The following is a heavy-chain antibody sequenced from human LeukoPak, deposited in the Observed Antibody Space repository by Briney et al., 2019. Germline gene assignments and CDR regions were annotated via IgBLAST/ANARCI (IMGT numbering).Heavy chain of an antibody. CDR3: GRVPGYSYGLVDY. Sequence: GGSLKISCKGSRESFTSYWIGWVRQMPGKGLEWMGIIYPGDSDTRYSPSFQGQVTISADKSISTAYLQWSSLKASDTAMYFCGRVPGYSYGLVDYWGQGTLVTVSS. V-gene: IGHV5-51*01. D-gene: IGHD5-18*01. CDR1: RESFTSYW. J-gene: IGHJ4*02. CDR2: IYPGDSDT.